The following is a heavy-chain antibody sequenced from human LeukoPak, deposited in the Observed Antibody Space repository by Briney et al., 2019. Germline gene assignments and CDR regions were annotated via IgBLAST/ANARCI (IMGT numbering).Heavy chain of an antibody. V-gene: IGHV1-69*06. J-gene: IGHJ4*02. CDR1: GGTFSNYA. CDR3: ASRSPYSGYDLYDY. CDR2: IIPLFGAA. Sequence: SVKVSCTASGGTFSNYAISWVRQAPGQGLEWMGGIIPLFGAANFAQKFQGRVTFTADKTTSTAYMELSSLRSEDTAVYYCASRSPYSGYDLYDYWGQGTLVTVS. D-gene: IGHD5-12*01.